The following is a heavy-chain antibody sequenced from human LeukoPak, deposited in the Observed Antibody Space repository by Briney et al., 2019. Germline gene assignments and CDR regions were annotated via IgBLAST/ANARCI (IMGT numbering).Heavy chain of an antibody. D-gene: IGHD1-14*01. CDR2: ISGSTGST. Sequence: GGSLRLSCAASGFTFSSFAMSWVRQAPGKGLEWVSAISGSTGSTFLVGSVKGRFTISRDNAKNTLYLQMSSLRAEDTAVYYCAKGIRNYGPTHFDYWGQGTLVTVSS. CDR1: GFTFSSFA. V-gene: IGHV3-23*01. J-gene: IGHJ4*02. CDR3: AKGIRNYGPTHFDY.